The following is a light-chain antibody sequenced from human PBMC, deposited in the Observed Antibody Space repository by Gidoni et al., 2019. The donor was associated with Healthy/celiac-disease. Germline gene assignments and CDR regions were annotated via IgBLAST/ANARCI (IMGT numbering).Light chain of an antibody. J-gene: IGKJ1*01. CDR3: QQSYSTPRT. Sequence: DIQMTHSPSSLSASVGDRVTITCRASHSISSYLHWYQQKPGKVPKLLIYAAFSLHIEVPSRFRGRGTGTNFTLTISSLQPEDFATYYCQQSYSTPRTFGQGTKVEIK. V-gene: IGKV1-39*01. CDR2: AAF. CDR1: HSISSY.